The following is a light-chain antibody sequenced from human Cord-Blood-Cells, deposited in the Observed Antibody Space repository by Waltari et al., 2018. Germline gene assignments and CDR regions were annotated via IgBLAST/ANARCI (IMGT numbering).Light chain of an antibody. V-gene: IGKV1-9*01. CDR1: QGISSY. Sequence: DIQLTHSPSFLSASVADTVTVTCRASQGISSYLAWYQQKPGNPPKPLIDAASTLQSGVPSRFSGSGSGTEVTLTISSLQPEDLATCYCQQLNSDPITFGQGTRLEIK. CDR3: QQLNSDPIT. CDR2: AAS. J-gene: IGKJ5*01.